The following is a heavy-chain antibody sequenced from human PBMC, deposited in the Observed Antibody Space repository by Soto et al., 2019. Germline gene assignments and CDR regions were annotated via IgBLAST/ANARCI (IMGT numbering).Heavy chain of an antibody. J-gene: IGHJ4*02. CDR1: GGSISDNW. V-gene: IGHV4-4*02. CDR2: IYHTVNR. CDR3: ARHIAVSGTRGFDY. Sequence: QVQLQESGPGLMQPSGTLSLTCAVSGGSISDNWWSWVRQPPGKGLEWIGEIYHTVNRHYNPSLEGRVTISVDKSKNHFSLNLNSVTAEDTAVYYCARHIAVSGTRGFDYWGQGILVTVSS. D-gene: IGHD6-19*01.